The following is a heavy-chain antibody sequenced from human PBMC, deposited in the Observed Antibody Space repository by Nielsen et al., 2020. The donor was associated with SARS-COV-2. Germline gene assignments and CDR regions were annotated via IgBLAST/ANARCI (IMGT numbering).Heavy chain of an antibody. CDR1: GGSFSDYY. CDR3: ARGGGTMVRGVLVY. J-gene: IGHJ4*02. Sequence: SETLSLTCAVYGGSFSDYYWSWIRQPPGEGLEWIGEINHSGSTNYNPSLKSRVTISVDTSKNQFSLKLTSVAAADTAVYYCARGGGTMVRGVLVYWGQGTLVTVSS. CDR2: INHSGST. D-gene: IGHD3-10*01. V-gene: IGHV4-34*01.